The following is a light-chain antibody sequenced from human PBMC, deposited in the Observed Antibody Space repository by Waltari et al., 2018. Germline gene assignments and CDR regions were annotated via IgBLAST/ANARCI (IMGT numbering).Light chain of an antibody. V-gene: IGKV1-39*01. Sequence: DIQMTQSPSSLSASVGDRVTITCRASQSISSYLNWYQQKPGKPPKVLVFAAAILQSGVPSRFSGSGSGTEFTLTISSLQPEDFATYYCQQSYSTPLTFGGGTKVEIK. CDR1: QSISSY. CDR3: QQSYSTPLT. CDR2: AAA. J-gene: IGKJ4*01.